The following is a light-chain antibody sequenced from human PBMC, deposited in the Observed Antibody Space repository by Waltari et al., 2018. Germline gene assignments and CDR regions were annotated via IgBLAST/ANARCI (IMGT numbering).Light chain of an antibody. CDR2: GVS. V-gene: IGLV2-23*02. CDR3: CSYAGGSAFV. CDR1: SGHVGSYNL. J-gene: IGLJ1*01. Sequence: QSALTQPASVSGSPGQSITISCTGTSGHVGSYNLVSWYHHRPGKAPKLIIYGVSKRPSGVSNRFSGSKSGNTASLTISGLRTEDEADYYCCSYAGGSAFVFGTGTKITVL.